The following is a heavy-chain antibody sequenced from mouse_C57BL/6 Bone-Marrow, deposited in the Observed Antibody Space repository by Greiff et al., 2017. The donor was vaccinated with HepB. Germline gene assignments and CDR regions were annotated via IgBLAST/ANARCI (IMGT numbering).Heavy chain of an antibody. CDR2: IYPRSGNT. Sequence: QVQLQQSGAELARPGASVKLSCKASGYTFTSYGISWVKQRTGQGLEWIGEIYPRSGNTYYNEKFKGKATLTADKSSSTAYMELRSLTSEDSAVYVCLYYYGSSWGFAYWGQGTLVTVSA. CDR3: LYYYGSSWGFAY. V-gene: IGHV1-81*01. D-gene: IGHD1-1*01. CDR1: GYTFTSYG. J-gene: IGHJ3*01.